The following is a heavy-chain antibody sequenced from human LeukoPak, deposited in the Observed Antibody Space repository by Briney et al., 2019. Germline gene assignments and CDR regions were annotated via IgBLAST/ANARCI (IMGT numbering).Heavy chain of an antibody. CDR2: IYYSGST. Sequence: SETLSLTCTVSGGSISSGGYYWSWIRQHPGKGLEWIGYIYYSGSTYYNPSLKSRVTISVDTSKNQFSLKLSSVTAADTAVYYCAREVDPSHIRHHGYCSGGSCYRWFDPWGQGTLVTVSS. V-gene: IGHV4-31*03. J-gene: IGHJ5*02. CDR1: GGSISSGGYY. D-gene: IGHD2-15*01. CDR3: AREVDPSHIRHHGYCSGGSCYRWFDP.